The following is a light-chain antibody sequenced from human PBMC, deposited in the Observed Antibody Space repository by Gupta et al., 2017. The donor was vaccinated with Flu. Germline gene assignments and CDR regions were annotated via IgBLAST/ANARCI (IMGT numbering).Light chain of an antibody. CDR3: QQYYSTPWT. V-gene: IGKV4-1*01. Sequence: NCKSSQNVLSRSNNKNYLAWYQQKPGQPPKLLIYWASTRESGVPDRFSGSGSGTDFTLTISSLQAEDVAVYYCQQYYSTPWTFGQGTKVEIK. CDR1: QNVLSRSNNKNY. CDR2: WAS. J-gene: IGKJ1*01.